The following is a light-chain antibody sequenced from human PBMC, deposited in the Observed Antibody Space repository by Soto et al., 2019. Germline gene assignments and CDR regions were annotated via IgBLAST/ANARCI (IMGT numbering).Light chain of an antibody. CDR1: SSDVGDYNY. Sequence: QSALTQPASVSGSPGQSITISCTGTSSDVGDYNYVSWYQQHPGKAPKLMIFEVSNRLSGVSNRFSGSKSGNTASLTISGLQAEDEADYYCTSYTTSSSTYVFGTGTKVTVL. J-gene: IGLJ1*01. CDR3: TSYTTSSSTYV. CDR2: EVS. V-gene: IGLV2-14*01.